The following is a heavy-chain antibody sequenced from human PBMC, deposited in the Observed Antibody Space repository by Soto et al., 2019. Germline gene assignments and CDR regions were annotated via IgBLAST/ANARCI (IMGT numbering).Heavy chain of an antibody. J-gene: IGHJ5*02. V-gene: IGHV3-23*01. CDR3: ATIHNTSPSFYS. D-gene: IGHD1-20*01. CDR2: TGATGRTT. Sequence: EVQLLESGGGLVQPGGSLRLSCAASGFTFNIYAMTWVRQAPGKGLEWVSTTGATGRTTYYADSVKGRFTVSRDNFKNTLELQKSSLRAEDTAVDYCATIHNTSPSFYSWGQGTLVTVSS. CDR1: GFTFNIYA.